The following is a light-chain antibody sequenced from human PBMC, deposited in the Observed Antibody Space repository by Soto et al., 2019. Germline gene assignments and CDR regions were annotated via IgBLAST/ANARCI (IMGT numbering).Light chain of an antibody. Sequence: EIVMTQSPATLSVSPGERATLSCRASQSVSSNLAWYQQKPGQAPRLLIYGASFRPTGIPARFSGSGSGTEFTLTISSLQSEDFAVYYCQQYNNWPPLTFGGGTKVEIK. V-gene: IGKV3-15*01. J-gene: IGKJ4*01. CDR1: QSVSSN. CDR2: GAS. CDR3: QQYNNWPPLT.